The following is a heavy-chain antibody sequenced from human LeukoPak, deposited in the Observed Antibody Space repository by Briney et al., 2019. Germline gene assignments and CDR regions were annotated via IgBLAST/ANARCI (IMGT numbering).Heavy chain of an antibody. D-gene: IGHD1-7*01. CDR1: GFTFSRYG. Sequence: GGSLRLSCAASGFTFSRYGMSWVRQAPGKGLEWVSAISGSGGRTYYADSVKGRFTISRDNSKNTLFLQMNSLRAEDTAVYYCAKDGKTRNWNYYQAKPVYWGQGTLVTVSS. V-gene: IGHV3-23*01. CDR2: ISGSGGRT. J-gene: IGHJ4*02. CDR3: AKDGKTRNWNYYQAKPVY.